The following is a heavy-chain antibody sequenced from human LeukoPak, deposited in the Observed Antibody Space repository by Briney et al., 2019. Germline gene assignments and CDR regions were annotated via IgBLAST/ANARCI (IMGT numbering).Heavy chain of an antibody. V-gene: IGHV1-2*02. CDR3: ARGGSDSSGYYPRDFDY. CDR2: INPKSGGT. J-gene: IGHJ4*02. Sequence: ASVKVSCKASGYTFTDYYVHWVRQAPGQGLEWMGWINPKSGGTNYAQKFQGRVTMTRDTSISTAYMELSRLISDDTAVYYCARGGSDSSGYYPRDFDYWAREPWSPSPQ. CDR1: GYTFTDYY. D-gene: IGHD3-22*01.